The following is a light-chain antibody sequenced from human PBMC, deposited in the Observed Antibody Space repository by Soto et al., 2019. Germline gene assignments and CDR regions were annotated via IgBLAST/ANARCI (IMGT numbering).Light chain of an antibody. J-gene: IGKJ5*01. CDR2: DAS. Sequence: DIVLTQSPGTLSLSPGERATLSCRASQSVSSNLAWYQQKPGQAPRLLIYDASNRATGIPARFSGSGSGKDFTLTISSLEPEDFGVYCCQQRSNFHTFGDGGSLE. CDR1: QSVSSN. V-gene: IGKV3-11*01. CDR3: QQRSNFHT.